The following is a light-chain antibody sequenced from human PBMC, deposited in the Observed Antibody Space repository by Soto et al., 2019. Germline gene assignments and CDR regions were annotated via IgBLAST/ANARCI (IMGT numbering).Light chain of an antibody. V-gene: IGKV4-1*01. CDR2: WAS. CDR3: QQYYSTPLT. J-gene: IGKJ4*01. CDR1: QILVSSSNNKNY. Sequence: DIVMTQSPDSLSVSLGERATINCKSSQILVSSSNNKNYLAWYQQKPGQPPKVVIYWASTRESGVPDRFSGSGSGTDFTLTISSLQAEDVAVYYCQQYYSTPLTFGGGTKVDIK.